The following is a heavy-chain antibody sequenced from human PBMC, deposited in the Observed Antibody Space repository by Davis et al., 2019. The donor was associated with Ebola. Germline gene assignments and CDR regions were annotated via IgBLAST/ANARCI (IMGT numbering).Heavy chain of an antibody. Sequence: PGGSLRLSCAASGFTLSGYGLHWVRQPPGKGLEWVAVIWYDGRNQYYADSVKGRFTISRDNSKNTLYLQMNSLRAEDTAVYYCARDGRYSGYVGDYWGQGTLVTVSS. J-gene: IGHJ4*02. CDR3: ARDGRYSGYVGDY. CDR2: IWYDGRNQ. CDR1: GFTLSGYG. D-gene: IGHD5-12*01. V-gene: IGHV3-33*08.